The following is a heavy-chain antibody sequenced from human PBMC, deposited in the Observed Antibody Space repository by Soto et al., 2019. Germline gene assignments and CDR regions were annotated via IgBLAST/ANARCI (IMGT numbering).Heavy chain of an antibody. CDR3: ASDQKRSVQEGGGPFDF. CDR1: GGSISSGGYY. Sequence: QIQLQESGPGLVKPSQTLSLTCTVSGGSISSGGYYWSWIRQHPGKGLEWLAYMYYSGSAYYNPSRKSRLTMPVDMSQNQVALRLTPVTAAATAMDVGASDQKRSVQEGGGPFDFWGQGIMVTVSS. J-gene: IGHJ3*01. CDR2: MYYSGSA. D-gene: IGHD3-16*01. V-gene: IGHV4-31*03.